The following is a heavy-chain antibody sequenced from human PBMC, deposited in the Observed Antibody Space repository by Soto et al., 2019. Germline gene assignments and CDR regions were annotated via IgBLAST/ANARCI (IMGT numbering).Heavy chain of an antibody. Sequence: EVQLLESGGGLVQPGGSLRLSCAASGLTFSGYGMSWVRQAPGTGLAWVSAISGSGSTTYYADSVKGRCTISRDDSKNILFLQMNSLRAEDTAVYYCVTRSRGLQSSPPRLDSWGQGTLVTVSS. D-gene: IGHD4-4*01. V-gene: IGHV3-23*01. CDR1: GLTFSGYG. CDR2: ISGSGSTT. J-gene: IGHJ4*02. CDR3: VTRSRGLQSSPPRLDS.